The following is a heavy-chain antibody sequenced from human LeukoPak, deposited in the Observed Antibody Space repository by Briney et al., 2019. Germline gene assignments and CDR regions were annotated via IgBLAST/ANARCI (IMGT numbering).Heavy chain of an antibody. CDR3: ARLRGYSYGYHNY. J-gene: IGHJ4*02. V-gene: IGHV4-34*01. CDR2: INHSGST. D-gene: IGHD5-18*01. Sequence: SETLSLTCAVYGGSFSGYYWSWIRQPPGKGLEWIGEINHSGSTNYNPSLKSRVTISVDTSKNQFSLKLSSVTAADTAVYYCARLRGYSYGYHNYWAQGTLVTVSS. CDR1: GGSFSGYY.